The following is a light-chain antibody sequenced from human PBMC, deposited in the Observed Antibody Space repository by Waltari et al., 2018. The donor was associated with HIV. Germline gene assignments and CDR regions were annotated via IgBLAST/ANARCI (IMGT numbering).Light chain of an antibody. V-gene: IGLV1-47*01. CDR2: RNN. J-gene: IGLJ2*01. Sequence: QSVLTQPPSASGTPGQRITISCSGSSSNIGSNYVYWYQQLPGTATKLLLYRNNQLPSGVPDRFSGSKSGTSASRAISGLRSEDEADYYCATWDDTLSGHVVFGGGTKLNVL. CDR3: ATWDDTLSGHVV. CDR1: SSNIGSNY.